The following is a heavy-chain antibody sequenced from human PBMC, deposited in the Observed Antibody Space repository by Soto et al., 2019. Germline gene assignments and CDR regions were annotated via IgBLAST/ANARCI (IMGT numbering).Heavy chain of an antibody. CDR3: ARGDYDYIWGSYRYNYYYYMDV. J-gene: IGHJ6*03. Sequence: PSETLSLTCAVYGGSFSGYYWSWIRQPPGKGLEWIGEINHSGSTNYNPSLKSRVTISVDTSKNQFSLKLSSVTAADTAVYYCARGDYDYIWGSYRYNYYYYMDVWGKGTTVTVSS. V-gene: IGHV4-34*01. CDR2: INHSGST. CDR1: GGSFSGYY. D-gene: IGHD3-16*02.